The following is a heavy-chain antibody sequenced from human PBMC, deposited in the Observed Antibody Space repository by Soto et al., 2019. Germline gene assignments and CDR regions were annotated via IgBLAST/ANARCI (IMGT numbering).Heavy chain of an antibody. CDR1: GFIFSDHH. J-gene: IGHJ4*02. D-gene: IGHD3-10*01. V-gene: IGHV3-72*01. Sequence: EVQLVESGGGLVQPGGSLRLSCPASGFIFSDHHMDWVRQAPGKGLEWVGRSRNRPKSYTTDYAASVKGRFTISRDDSKNSLYLQMNSLKIEDTAVYYCARGWSQSVAGSAYWGQGTLVTVSS. CDR2: SRNRPKSYTT. CDR3: ARGWSQSVAGSAY.